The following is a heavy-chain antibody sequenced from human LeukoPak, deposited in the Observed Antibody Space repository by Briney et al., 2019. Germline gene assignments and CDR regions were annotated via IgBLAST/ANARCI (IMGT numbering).Heavy chain of an antibody. D-gene: IGHD3-10*01. CDR2: IFTSGNS. Sequence: PGGSLRLSCAASGFTFSSYAMHCVRQAPGKGLEWIGRIFTSGNSNYNPSLTSRVTISLDTSKDQFSLRLSSVTAADTAFYYCARENAEYYYGSGIKNWFDPWGQGTLVTVSS. CDR3: ARENAEYYYGSGIKNWFDP. CDR1: GFTFSSYA. V-gene: IGHV4-4*08. J-gene: IGHJ5*02.